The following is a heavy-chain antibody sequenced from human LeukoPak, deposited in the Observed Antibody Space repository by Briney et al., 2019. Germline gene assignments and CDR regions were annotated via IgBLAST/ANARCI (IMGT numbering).Heavy chain of an antibody. Sequence: ASVKVSCKASGYTFTGYYMHWVRQAPGQGLEWMGWINPNSGGTNYAQTFQGRVTMTRDTSISTAYMELSRLRSDDTAVYYCARAGYSSGWSDYWGQGTLVTVSS. CDR1: GYTFTGYY. V-gene: IGHV1-2*02. D-gene: IGHD6-19*01. CDR3: ARAGYSSGWSDY. CDR2: INPNSGGT. J-gene: IGHJ4*02.